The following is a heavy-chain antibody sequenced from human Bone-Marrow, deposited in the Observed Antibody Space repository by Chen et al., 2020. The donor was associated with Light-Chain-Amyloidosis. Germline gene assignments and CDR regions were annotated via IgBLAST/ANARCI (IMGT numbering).Heavy chain of an antibody. Sequence: EVQLLESGGDLVQPGGSLRLSCAASGFTFNNYAMSWVRQAPGKGLGFVSTFSGGLSTTYYADSVKGRFTVSIDNSNNTLYLQMSSLRAEDTAIYYCARGSAATCSGARCYYFDYWGQGTLVTVSS. V-gene: IGHV3-23*01. D-gene: IGHD2-15*01. CDR3: ARGSAATCSGARCYYFDY. J-gene: IGHJ4*02. CDR2: FSGGLSTT. CDR1: GFTFNNYA.